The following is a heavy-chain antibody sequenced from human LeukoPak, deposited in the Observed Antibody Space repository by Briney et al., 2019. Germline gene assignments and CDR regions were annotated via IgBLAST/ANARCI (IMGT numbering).Heavy chain of an antibody. Sequence: PGGSLRLSCSASGFSFTSYAMNWVRQPPGKGLEWVSSITTGSSYIYYADSVRGRFSVSRDNAKYSLYLEMNSLRAEDTAVYYCARVEATTARSYYYYYMDVWGKGTTVTVSS. V-gene: IGHV3-21*06. CDR3: ARVEATTARSYYYYYMDV. D-gene: IGHD1-1*01. J-gene: IGHJ6*03. CDR1: GFSFTSYA. CDR2: ITTGSSYI.